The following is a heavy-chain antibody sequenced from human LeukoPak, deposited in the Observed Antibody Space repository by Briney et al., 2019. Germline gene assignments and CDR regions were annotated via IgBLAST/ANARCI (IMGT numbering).Heavy chain of an antibody. J-gene: IGHJ6*03. CDR1: GFTFSSYS. D-gene: IGHD2-2*01. CDR3: ARDSSYCSSTSCYLYYMDV. V-gene: IGHV3-48*01. CDR2: ISSSSSTI. Sequence: GGSLRLSCAASGFTFSSYSMNWVRQAPGKGLEWVSYISSSSSTIYYADSVKGRFTISRDNAKNSLYLQMNSLRAEDTAVYYCARDSSYCSSTSCYLYYMDVWGKGTTVTVSS.